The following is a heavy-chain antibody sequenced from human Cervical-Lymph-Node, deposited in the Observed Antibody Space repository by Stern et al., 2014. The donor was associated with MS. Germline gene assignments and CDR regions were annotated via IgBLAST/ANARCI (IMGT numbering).Heavy chain of an antibody. CDR2: IIPNIGIA. Sequence: VHLVESGAEVKKPGSSVKVSCQASGGTFNVYAINWLRQAPGQGLEWMGGIIPNIGIANYAQQFQGRVTITADESTRTSSMQLSSLTSKDTGVYYCARDGRHTNNYGLDVWGQGTTVTVSS. CDR3: ARDGRHTNNYGLDV. CDR1: GGTFNVYA. J-gene: IGHJ6*02. V-gene: IGHV1-69*01.